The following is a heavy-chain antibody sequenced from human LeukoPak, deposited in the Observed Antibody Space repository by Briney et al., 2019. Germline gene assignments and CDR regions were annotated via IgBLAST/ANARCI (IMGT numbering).Heavy chain of an antibody. D-gene: IGHD2/OR15-2a*01. Sequence: GGSLRLSCAASGFTFSSYSMNWVRQAPGKGLEWVSSISSSSSYIYYADSVKGRFTISRDNSQNTLYLQMNSLRAEDTAVYYCATSGLSRFGFWGQGTLVTVSS. CDR3: ATSGLSRFGF. J-gene: IGHJ4*02. CDR2: ISSSSSYI. V-gene: IGHV3-21*04. CDR1: GFTFSSYS.